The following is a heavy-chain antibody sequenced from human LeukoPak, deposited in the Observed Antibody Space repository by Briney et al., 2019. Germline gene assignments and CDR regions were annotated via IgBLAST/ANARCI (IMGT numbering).Heavy chain of an antibody. Sequence: SETLSLTCTVSGGSISSYYWSWIRQPPGKGLEWIGYIYYSGSTNYNPSLKSRVTISVYTSKNQFSLQLRSVTPPDTAVHYCARSYYDILTGYLSPSDAFDIWGPGTMVTVSS. CDR2: IYYSGST. V-gene: IGHV4-59*01. D-gene: IGHD3-9*01. J-gene: IGHJ3*02. CDR3: ARSYYDILTGYLSPSDAFDI. CDR1: GGSISSYY.